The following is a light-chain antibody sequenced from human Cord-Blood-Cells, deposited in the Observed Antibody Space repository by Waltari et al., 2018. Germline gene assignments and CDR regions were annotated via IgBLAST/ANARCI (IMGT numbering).Light chain of an antibody. Sequence: IEMTQSPSSLSASVGHRVTITGQASQDISNYLNWCQLKPGKAPKHLIYDASTLETGVPLRSGGSGSGTDFTFTISSLQPEDIATYCCQQYDNGPFTVGPGTKVD. CDR2: DAS. CDR3: QQYDNGPFT. CDR1: QDISNY. J-gene: IGKJ3*01. V-gene: IGKV1-33*01.